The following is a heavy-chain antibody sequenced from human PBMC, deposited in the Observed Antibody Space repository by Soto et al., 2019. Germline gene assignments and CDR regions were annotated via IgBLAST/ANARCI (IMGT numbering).Heavy chain of an antibody. V-gene: IGHV3-7*03. Sequence: PGGSLRLSCAASGFTFSSYWMSWARQAPGKGLEWVANIKQGGSEKYYVDSVKGRFTISRDNAKNSLYLQMNSLRAEDTAVYYCARDLRIAARLPTHFDYWGQGTLVTVSS. CDR1: GFTFSSYW. CDR2: IKQGGSEK. J-gene: IGHJ4*02. D-gene: IGHD6-6*01. CDR3: ARDLRIAARLPTHFDY.